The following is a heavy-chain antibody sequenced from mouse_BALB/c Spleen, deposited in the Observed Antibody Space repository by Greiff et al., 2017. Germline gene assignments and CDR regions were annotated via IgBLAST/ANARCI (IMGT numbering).Heavy chain of an antibody. V-gene: IGHV2-2*02. CDR3: ARKGSSYVDYYAMDY. Sequence: VKLVESGPGLVQPSHSLSITCTVSGFSLTSYGVHWVRQSPGKGLEWLGVIWSGGSTDYNAAFISRLSISKDNSKSQVFFKMNSLQANDTAIYYCARKGSSYVDYYAMDYWGQGTSVTVSS. J-gene: IGHJ4*01. CDR1: GFSLTSYG. CDR2: IWSGGST. D-gene: IGHD1-1*01.